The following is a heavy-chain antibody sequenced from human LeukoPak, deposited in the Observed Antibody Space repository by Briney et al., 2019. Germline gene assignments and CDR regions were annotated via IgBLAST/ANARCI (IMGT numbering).Heavy chain of an antibody. Sequence: SETLSLTCTVSGGSISSYYWSWIRQPPGKGLEWIGYIYTSGSTNYNPSLKSRVTISVDTSKNQFSLKLSSVTAADTAVYYCARHPCSSTSCRLFDYWGQGTLVTVSS. J-gene: IGHJ4*02. D-gene: IGHD2-2*01. CDR2: IYTSGST. V-gene: IGHV4-4*09. CDR3: ARHPCSSTSCRLFDY. CDR1: GGSISSYY.